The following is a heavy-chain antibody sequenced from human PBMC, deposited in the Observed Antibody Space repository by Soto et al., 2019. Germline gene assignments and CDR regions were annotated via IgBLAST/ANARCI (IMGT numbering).Heavy chain of an antibody. Sequence: GASVKVSFKASGYTFTSYYMYWLRQAPGQGLEWMGIINPSGGSTSYAQKFQGRVTMTRDTSTSTVYMELSSLRSEDTAVYYCARSYSSGWYEAFDIWGQGTMVTVSS. D-gene: IGHD6-19*01. CDR2: INPSGGST. V-gene: IGHV1-46*01. CDR1: GYTFTSYY. CDR3: ARSYSSGWYEAFDI. J-gene: IGHJ3*02.